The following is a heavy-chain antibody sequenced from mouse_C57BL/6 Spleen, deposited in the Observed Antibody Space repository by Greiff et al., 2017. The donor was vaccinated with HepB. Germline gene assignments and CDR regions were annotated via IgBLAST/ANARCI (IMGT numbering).Heavy chain of an antibody. Sequence: DVKLVESGPSLVRPSQTLSLTCTVTGFSINSDCYWIWIRQFPGNKLEYIGYTFYSGITYYNPSLESRTYITRDTSKNQFSLKLSSVTTEDTATYYCAGAPYYYSNYDYAMDYWGQGTSVTVSS. J-gene: IGHJ4*01. CDR2: TFYSGIT. D-gene: IGHD2-5*01. V-gene: IGHV3-3*01. CDR3: AGAPYYYSNYDYAMDY. CDR1: GFSINSDCY.